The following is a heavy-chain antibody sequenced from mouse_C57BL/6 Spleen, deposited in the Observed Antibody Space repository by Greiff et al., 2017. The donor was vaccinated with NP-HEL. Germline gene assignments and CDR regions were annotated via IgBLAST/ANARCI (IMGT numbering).Heavy chain of an antibody. Sequence: QVQLQQPGAELVKPGASVKLSCKASGYTFTSYWMHWVKQRPGQGLEWIGMIYPNSGSTNYNEKFKSKATLTVDKSSSTAYMQLSSLTSGDSAVYYCAKMVTTVYWYFDVWGTGTTVTVSS. CDR1: GYTFTSYW. D-gene: IGHD2-2*01. V-gene: IGHV1-64*01. CDR3: AKMVTTVYWYFDV. J-gene: IGHJ1*03. CDR2: IYPNSGST.